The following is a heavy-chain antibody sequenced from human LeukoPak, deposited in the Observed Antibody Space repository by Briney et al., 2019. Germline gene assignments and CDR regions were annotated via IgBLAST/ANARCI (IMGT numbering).Heavy chain of an antibody. CDR3: ARESHSSSLDY. J-gene: IGHJ4*02. CDR1: GGSISSYY. CDR2: IYYSGST. Sequence: PSETLSLTCTVSGGSISSYYWSWIRQPPGKGLEWIGYIYYSGSTNYSPSLKSRVTISVDTSENQFSLKLSSVTAADTAVYYCARESHSSSLDYWGQGTLVTVSS. V-gene: IGHV4-59*01. D-gene: IGHD6-13*01.